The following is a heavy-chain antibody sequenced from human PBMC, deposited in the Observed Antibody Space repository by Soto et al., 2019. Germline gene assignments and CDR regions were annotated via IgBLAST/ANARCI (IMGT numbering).Heavy chain of an antibody. CDR2: TYYRSQWYS. CDR1: GDSLFSNSAA. J-gene: IGHJ6*02. CDR3: SREYPYNWNFDYYYGMDV. Sequence: SHPLSLTCGISGDSLFSNSAAWNWIRRSPPRGLEWLGRTYYRSQWYSEYEVSVKSRITITPDTSKNQFSLQLNSVTPEDTAVYYCSREYPYNWNFDYYYGMDVWGQGTRVTLSS. D-gene: IGHD1-7*01. V-gene: IGHV6-1*01.